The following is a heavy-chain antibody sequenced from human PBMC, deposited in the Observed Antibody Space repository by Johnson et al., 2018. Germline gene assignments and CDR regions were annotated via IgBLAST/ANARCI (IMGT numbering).Heavy chain of an antibody. J-gene: IGHJ1*01. V-gene: IGHV1-69*12. Sequence: QVQLVQSGAEVKKPGSSVKVSCKTSGGTFSSYAFSWVRQAPGQGLEWMGGIIGMFGTAHYAQKFQGRVTITADEFTSTAYMELSSLNSEDPAVYYCARSAYYFHTGYFQHWGQGTLVTVSS. CDR1: GGTFSSYA. CDR3: ARSAYYFHTGYFQH. D-gene: IGHD3/OR15-3a*01. CDR2: IIGMFGTA.